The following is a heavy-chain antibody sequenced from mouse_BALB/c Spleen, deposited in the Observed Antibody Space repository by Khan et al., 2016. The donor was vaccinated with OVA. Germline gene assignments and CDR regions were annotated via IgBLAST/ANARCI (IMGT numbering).Heavy chain of an antibody. J-gene: IGHJ4*01. CDR2: IWSDGST. CDR3: ARQPYYHYYIMDY. CDR1: GFSLTNYG. Sequence: VELVESGPGLVAPSQSLSITCTISGFSLTNYGVHWVRQPPGKGLEWLVVIWSDGSTTYNSDLKSRLSISKDNSKSPVFLKMNSLQTDDTAMYYCARQPYYHYYIMDYWGQGTSVTVSS. V-gene: IGHV2-6-1*01. D-gene: IGHD2-10*01.